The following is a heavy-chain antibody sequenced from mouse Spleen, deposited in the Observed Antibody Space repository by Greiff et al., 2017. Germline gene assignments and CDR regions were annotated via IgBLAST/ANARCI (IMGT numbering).Heavy chain of an antibody. CDR3: ASQYGNYRHFDV. D-gene: IGHD2-1*01. J-gene: IGHJ1*03. V-gene: IGHV1-69*01. Sequence: QVQLQQSGAELVMPGASVKLSCKASGYTFTSYWMHWVKQRPGQGLEWIGEIDPSDSYTNYNQKFKGKATLTVDKSSSTAYMQLSSLTSEDSAVYYCASQYGNYRHFDVWGTGTTVTVSS. CDR2: IDPSDSYT. CDR1: GYTFTSYW.